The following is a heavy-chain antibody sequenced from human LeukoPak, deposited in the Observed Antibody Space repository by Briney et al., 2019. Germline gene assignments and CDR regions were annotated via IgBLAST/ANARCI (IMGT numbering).Heavy chain of an antibody. V-gene: IGHV4-39*07. CDR1: GASITSSNYY. CDR3: ARSRGYSYGTTFLDY. Sequence: SETLSLTCTVSGASITSSNYYWLWLRQPPGKGLEWIGSIYYTGVTYYNLSLKSRVTISVDTSKYQCSLRLISVTAADTAVYYCARSRGYSYGTTFLDYWGQGTLVTVSS. CDR2: IYYTGVT. J-gene: IGHJ4*02. D-gene: IGHD5-18*01.